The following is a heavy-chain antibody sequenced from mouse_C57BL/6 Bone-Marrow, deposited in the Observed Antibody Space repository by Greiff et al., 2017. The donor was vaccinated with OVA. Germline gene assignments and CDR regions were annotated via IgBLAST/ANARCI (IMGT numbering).Heavy chain of an antibody. CDR3: VRGAYYGSFYAMDY. Sequence: DVMLVESGGGLVQPKGSLKLSCAASGFTFNTYAMHWVRQAPGKGLEWVARIRSKSSNYATYYADSVKDRFTISRDDSQSMLYLQMNNLKTEDTAMYYCVRGAYYGSFYAMDYWGQGTSVTVSS. CDR1: GFTFNTYA. J-gene: IGHJ4*01. D-gene: IGHD1-1*01. CDR2: IRSKSSNYAT. V-gene: IGHV10-3*01.